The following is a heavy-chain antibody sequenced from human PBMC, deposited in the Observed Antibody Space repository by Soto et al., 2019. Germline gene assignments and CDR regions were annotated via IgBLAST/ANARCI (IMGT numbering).Heavy chain of an antibody. J-gene: IGHJ4*02. Sequence: SETLSLTCTVSGGSISSGGYYWSWIRQHPGKGLEWIGYIYYSGSTYYNPSLKSRVTISVDTSKNQFSLKLSSVTAADTAVYYCARERIVVVPADKQNYFDYWGQGTLVTVSS. CDR1: GGSISSGGYY. D-gene: IGHD2-2*01. V-gene: IGHV4-31*03. CDR3: ARERIVVVPADKQNYFDY. CDR2: IYYSGST.